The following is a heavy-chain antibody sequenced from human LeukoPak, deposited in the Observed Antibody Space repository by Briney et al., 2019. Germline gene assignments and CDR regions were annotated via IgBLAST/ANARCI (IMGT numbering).Heavy chain of an antibody. J-gene: IGHJ6*03. CDR2: IYHSGST. D-gene: IGHD1-26*01. Sequence: PSETLSLTCTVSGYSISSGYYWGWIRQPPGKGLEWIGSIYHSGSTYYNPSLKSRVTISVDTSKNQFSLKLSSVTAADTAVYYCARGGAIAHYYYYYMDVWGKGTTVTVSS. CDR1: GYSISSGYY. V-gene: IGHV4-38-2*02. CDR3: ARGGAIAHYYYYYMDV.